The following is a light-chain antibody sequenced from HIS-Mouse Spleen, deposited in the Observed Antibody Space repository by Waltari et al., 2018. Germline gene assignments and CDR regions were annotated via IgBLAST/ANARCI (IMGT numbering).Light chain of an antibody. CDR3: YSAADNSGV. J-gene: IGLJ2*01. V-gene: IGLV3-27*01. Sequence: SYELTQPSSVSVSPGQTARITCSGDVLAKKYARWFQQKPGQAPVLVIYEDSERPSGIAEQISGSSSGATVTLTIRGAQVEEEADYYCYSAADNSGVFGGGTKLTVL. CDR1: VLAKKY. CDR2: EDS.